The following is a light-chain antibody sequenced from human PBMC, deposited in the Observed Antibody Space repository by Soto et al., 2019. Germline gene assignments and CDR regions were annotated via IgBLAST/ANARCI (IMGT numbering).Light chain of an antibody. V-gene: IGKV3-20*01. J-gene: IGKJ1*01. CDR3: QQYDISWT. CDR2: GAS. Sequence: EIVLTQSPGTLSLSPGERATLSCRASQSVGSNHLAWYQQKPGQAPRLLIYGASSRATGIPDRFSGSGSGTYFTLTISRLEPEDFAVYYCQQYDISWTFGQGTKVEIK. CDR1: QSVGSNH.